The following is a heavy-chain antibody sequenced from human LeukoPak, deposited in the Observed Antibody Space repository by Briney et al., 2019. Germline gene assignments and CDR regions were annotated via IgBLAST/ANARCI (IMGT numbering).Heavy chain of an antibody. CDR2: ISSSSSYI. Sequence: PGGSLRLSCAASGFTFSSYSMNWVRQAPGKGLEWVSSISSSSSYIYYADSVKGRFTISRDNAKNSLYLQMNRLRAEDTAVYYCARYSYYYDSSGNYPFDYWGQGTLVTVSS. D-gene: IGHD3-22*01. CDR3: ARYSYYYDSSGNYPFDY. CDR1: GFTFSSYS. J-gene: IGHJ4*02. V-gene: IGHV3-21*01.